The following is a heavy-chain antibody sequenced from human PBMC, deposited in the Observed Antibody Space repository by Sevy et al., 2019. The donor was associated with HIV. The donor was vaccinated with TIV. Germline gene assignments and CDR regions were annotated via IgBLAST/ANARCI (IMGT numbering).Heavy chain of an antibody. D-gene: IGHD1-26*01. V-gene: IGHV3-7*01. CDR1: GFTFSANW. Sequence: GGSLRLSCAASGFTFSANWMNWVRQAPGKELEWVANIKGDGSDKHYVDSVEGRFTISRDNAKNLLYLQMNSLRVEDTAVYYCAHETYGRFEAWGQGTLVTVSS. CDR2: IKGDGSDK. CDR3: AHETYGRFEA. J-gene: IGHJ4*02.